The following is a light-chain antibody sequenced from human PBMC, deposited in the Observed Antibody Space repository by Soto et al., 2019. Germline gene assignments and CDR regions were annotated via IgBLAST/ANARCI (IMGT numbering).Light chain of an antibody. J-gene: IGKJ4*01. CDR1: QGIRND. CDR3: QQSYSTLLT. CDR2: AAS. V-gene: IGKV1-6*01. Sequence: AIQMTQSPSSLSASVGDRVTITCRASQGIRNDLDWFQQKPGKAPKLLIYAASNLQSGVPARFSGSGSGTDFTLTISSLQPEDFATYYCQQSYSTLLTFGGGTKVDIK.